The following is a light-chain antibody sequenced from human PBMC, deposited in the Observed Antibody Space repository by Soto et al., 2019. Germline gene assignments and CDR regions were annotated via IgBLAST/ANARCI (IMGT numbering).Light chain of an antibody. CDR2: DVS. CDR1: SSDVGGYNY. CDR3: SSYTSTSIV. Sequence: QSVLTQPASVSGSPGQSITISCTGTSSDVGGYNYVSWYQRHPGKAPKLMIYDVSNRPSGVSNRFSGSKSGNTASLTISGLQAEDEADYHCSSYTSTSIVFGTGTKVTVL. J-gene: IGLJ1*01. V-gene: IGLV2-14*01.